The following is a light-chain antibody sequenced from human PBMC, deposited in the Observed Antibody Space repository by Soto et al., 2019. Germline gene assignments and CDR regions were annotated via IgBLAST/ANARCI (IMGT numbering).Light chain of an antibody. CDR2: EVD. J-gene: IGLJ1*01. Sequence: QSALTQPASVSGSPGQSITISCTGTSSDIGSYTLVSWYQQHPGKAPKVMIYEVDKWPSGVSTRFSGSRSGNTASLTISGLQAEDEADYFCFSYAGGFTYVFGTGTKVTVL. CDR1: SSDIGSYTL. CDR3: FSYAGGFTYV. V-gene: IGLV2-23*02.